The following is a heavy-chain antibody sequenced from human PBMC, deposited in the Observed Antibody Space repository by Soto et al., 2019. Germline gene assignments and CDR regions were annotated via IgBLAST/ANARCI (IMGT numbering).Heavy chain of an antibody. CDR3: ARGDPLWFGELPRPYFDY. V-gene: IGHV3-21*01. J-gene: IGHJ4*02. D-gene: IGHD3-10*01. CDR1: GLPFSSYS. CDR2: ISSSSYI. Sequence: PGGSLRLSCAASGLPFSSYSMNWVRKAPGKGLEWVSSISSSSYIYYADSVKGRFTISRDNAKNSLYLQMNSLRAEDTAVYYCARGDPLWFGELPRPYFDYWGQGTLVTVSS.